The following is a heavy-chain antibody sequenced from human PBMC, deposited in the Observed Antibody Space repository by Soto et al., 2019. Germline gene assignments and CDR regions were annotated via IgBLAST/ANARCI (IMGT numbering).Heavy chain of an antibody. D-gene: IGHD2-2*01. CDR2: ISGSGGST. Sequence: GGSLRLSCAASGFTFSNYAMSWVRQAPGKGLEWVSAISGSGGSTYYADSVKGRFTISRDNSKNTLYLQMNSLRAEDTAVYYCAKDWAVPAAVTGFDPWGQGTLVTVSS. CDR1: GFTFSNYA. CDR3: AKDWAVPAAVTGFDP. J-gene: IGHJ5*02. V-gene: IGHV3-23*01.